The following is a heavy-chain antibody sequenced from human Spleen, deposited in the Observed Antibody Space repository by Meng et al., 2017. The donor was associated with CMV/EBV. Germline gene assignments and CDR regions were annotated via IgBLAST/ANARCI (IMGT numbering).Heavy chain of an antibody. Sequence: GESLKISCAASGFNVGDHYMNWIRQAPGKGLVWVSRIKGDGSYTNYADSVKGRFTISRDNAKNTLYLQMNSLRAEDTALYYCARDGWSIWGQGTMVTVSS. D-gene: IGHD3-10*01. CDR1: GFNVGDHY. CDR3: ARDGWSI. J-gene: IGHJ3*02. V-gene: IGHV3-74*01. CDR2: IKGDGSYT.